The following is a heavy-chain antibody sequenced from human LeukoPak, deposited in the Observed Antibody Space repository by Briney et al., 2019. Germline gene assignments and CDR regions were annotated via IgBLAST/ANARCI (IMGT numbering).Heavy chain of an antibody. V-gene: IGHV3-69-1*01. CDR3: ARDRHFVAFDI. CDR1: GFTFTAFT. Sequence: PGGSLRLSCAASGFTFTAFTISWVRQAPGKGLEWVSSISSSSSIHFADSVKGRFTISRDNAKNSVFLQINSLRAEDTALYYCARDRHFVAFDIWGQGTMVTVSS. CDR2: ISSSSSI. J-gene: IGHJ3*02.